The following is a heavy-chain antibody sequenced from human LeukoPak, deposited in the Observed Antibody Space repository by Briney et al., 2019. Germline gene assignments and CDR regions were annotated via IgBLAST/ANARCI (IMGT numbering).Heavy chain of an antibody. D-gene: IGHD3-22*01. Sequence: ASVKVSCKASGYTFTSYGISWVRQAPGQGLEWMGWIRVYNGDTNYAQKLQGRVTMTTDTSTSTAYMELRSLRSDDTAVYYCARPKGDYDSSGYYVGHYFDYWGQGTLVTVSS. J-gene: IGHJ4*02. CDR2: IRVYNGDT. CDR3: ARPKGDYDSSGYYVGHYFDY. V-gene: IGHV1-18*01. CDR1: GYTFTSYG.